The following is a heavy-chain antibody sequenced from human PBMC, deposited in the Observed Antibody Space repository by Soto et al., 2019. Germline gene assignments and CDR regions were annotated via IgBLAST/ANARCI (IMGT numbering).Heavy chain of an antibody. Sequence: QVQLVQSGAEVKKPGSSVKVSCKASGGTFSSYAISWVRQAPGQGLAWMGGIIPIFGTANYAQKFQGRVTITADESTSTAYMELSSLRSEDTAVYYCASPTTVTSYYYYGMDVWGQGTTVTVSS. CDR2: IIPIFGTA. J-gene: IGHJ6*02. CDR1: GGTFSSYA. CDR3: ASPTTVTSYYYYGMDV. V-gene: IGHV1-69*01. D-gene: IGHD4-17*01.